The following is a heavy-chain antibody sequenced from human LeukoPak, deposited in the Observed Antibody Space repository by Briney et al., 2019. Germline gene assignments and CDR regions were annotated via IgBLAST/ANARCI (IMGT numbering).Heavy chain of an antibody. CDR2: LSRSGDST. D-gene: IGHD3-3*01. CDR3: ARLGDDFWSGYLDY. V-gene: IGHV3-64*01. Sequence: GGSLRLSCAASGFTFSVYAMYWVRQAPGKGLEYVAALSRSGDSTFYGNSVKGRFTISRDNSKNTLYLQMGSLRPEDMAVYCCARLGDDFWSGYLDYWGQGTLVTVSS. J-gene: IGHJ4*02. CDR1: GFTFSVYA.